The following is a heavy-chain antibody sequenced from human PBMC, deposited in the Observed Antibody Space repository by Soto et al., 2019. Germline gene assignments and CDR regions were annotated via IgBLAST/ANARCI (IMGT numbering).Heavy chain of an antibody. J-gene: IGHJ5*02. V-gene: IGHV3-49*04. CDR3: TRSPVTMVRGLIWWFDP. Sequence: GGSLRLSCTTSGFTFGDYAMSWVRQAPGKGLEWVGLISNKAYGGTTEYAASVKGRFTISRDDSKSIASLQLNSLKSEDTAVYYCTRSPVTMVRGLIWWFDPWGQGTLVTVSS. D-gene: IGHD3-10*01. CDR2: ISNKAYGGTT. CDR1: GFTFGDYA.